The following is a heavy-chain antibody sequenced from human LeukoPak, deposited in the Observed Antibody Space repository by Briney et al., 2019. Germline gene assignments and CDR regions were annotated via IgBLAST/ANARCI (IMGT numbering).Heavy chain of an antibody. CDR3: ARVPLDTAMAYYFDY. D-gene: IGHD5-18*01. J-gene: IGHJ4*02. CDR1: GGSFGGYY. Sequence: PSETLSLTCAVYGGSFGGYYWSWIRQPPGKGLEWIGEINHSGSTNYNPSLKSRVTISVDTSKNQFSLKLSSVTAADTAVYYCARVPLDTAMAYYFDYWGQGTLVTVSS. V-gene: IGHV4-34*01. CDR2: INHSGST.